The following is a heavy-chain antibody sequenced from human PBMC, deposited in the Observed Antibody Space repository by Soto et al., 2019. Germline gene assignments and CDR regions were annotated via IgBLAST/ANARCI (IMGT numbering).Heavy chain of an antibody. Sequence: GESLKISCKGSGYRFTSYWIGWVRQMPGKGLEWMGIIYPGDSHTRYSPSFQGQVTISADKSISTAYLQWSSLKASDTAMYYCARQYYGSGSYSLSYYYYYMDVWGKGTTVTVSS. V-gene: IGHV5-51*01. D-gene: IGHD3-10*01. CDR3: ARQYYGSGSYSLSYYYYYMDV. J-gene: IGHJ6*03. CDR2: IYPGDSHT. CDR1: GYRFTSYW.